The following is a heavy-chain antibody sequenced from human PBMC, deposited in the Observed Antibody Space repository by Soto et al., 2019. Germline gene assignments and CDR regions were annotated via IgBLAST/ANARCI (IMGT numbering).Heavy chain of an antibody. CDR3: ARAMVRGVIDFKYYYYGMDG. V-gene: IGHV1-69*13. J-gene: IGHJ6*02. D-gene: IGHD3-10*01. CDR1: GGTFSSYA. Sequence: GASVKVSCKASGGTFSSYAISWVRQAPGQGLEWMGGIIPIFGTANYAQKFQGRVTITADESTSTAYMEPSSLRSEDTAVYYCARAMVRGVIDFKYYYYGMDGWGQGTTVTVSS. CDR2: IIPIFGTA.